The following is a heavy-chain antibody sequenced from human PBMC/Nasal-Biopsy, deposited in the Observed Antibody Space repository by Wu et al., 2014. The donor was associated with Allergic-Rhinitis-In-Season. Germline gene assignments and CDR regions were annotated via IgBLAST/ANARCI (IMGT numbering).Heavy chain of an antibody. D-gene: IGHD3-16*01. CDR3: ARHGLGGFLAPHDAFDI. CDR2: IYNIGST. CDR1: GGSINNINYY. J-gene: IGHJ3*02. V-gene: IGHV4-39*01. Sequence: TLSLTCSVSGGSINNINYYWGWIRQPPGKGLEWIGHIYNIGSTYYNPSLKSRVTFSVDTSKNQFSLNLSSVTAADTAVYYCARHGLGGFLAPHDAFDIWGQGTMVTVSA.